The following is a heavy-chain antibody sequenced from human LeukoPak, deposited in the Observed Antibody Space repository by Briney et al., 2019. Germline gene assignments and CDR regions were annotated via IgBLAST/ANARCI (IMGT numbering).Heavy chain of an antibody. CDR3: ARAPDYGDYVQVEYYYMDV. CDR2: INHSGST. D-gene: IGHD4-17*01. Sequence: SETLSLTCAVYGGSFSGYYWSWIRQPPGKGLEWIGEINHSGSTNYNPSLKSRVTISVDTSKNQFSLKLSSVTAADTAVYYCARAPDYGDYVQVEYYYMDVWGKGTTVTVSS. J-gene: IGHJ6*03. CDR1: GGSFSGYY. V-gene: IGHV4-34*01.